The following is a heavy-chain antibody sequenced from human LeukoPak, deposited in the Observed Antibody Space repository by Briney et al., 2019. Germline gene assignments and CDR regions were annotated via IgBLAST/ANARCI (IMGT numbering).Heavy chain of an antibody. CDR2: ISGSGGST. Sequence: GGSLRLSCAASGFTFSSYAMSWVRQAPGKGLEWVSAISGSGGSTYYADSVKGRFTISRDNSKNTLYLQMNSLRAEDTAVYYCANGDCSSTSCYRRFDYWGQGTLVTVSS. D-gene: IGHD2-2*01. J-gene: IGHJ4*02. CDR1: GFTFSSYA. V-gene: IGHV3-23*01. CDR3: ANGDCSSTSCYRRFDY.